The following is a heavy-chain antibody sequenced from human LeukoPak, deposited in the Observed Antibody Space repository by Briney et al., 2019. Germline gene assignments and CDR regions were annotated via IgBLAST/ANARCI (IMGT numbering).Heavy chain of an antibody. CDR3: AKESPYISPRQYYFDY. J-gene: IGHJ4*02. V-gene: IGHV3-23*01. CDR1: GFTLSGYA. Sequence: GGSLRLSCVASGFTLSGYAMSWVRQAPGKGLEWVSAISSRSEATYYADSVKGRFTISRDNPQNTMCLHMTSLNADDTAIYYCAKESPYISPRQYYFDYWGQGALVTVSS. D-gene: IGHD6-13*01. CDR2: ISSRSEAT.